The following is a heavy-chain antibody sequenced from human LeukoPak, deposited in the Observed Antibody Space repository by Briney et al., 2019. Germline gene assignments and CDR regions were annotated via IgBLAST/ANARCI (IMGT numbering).Heavy chain of an antibody. V-gene: IGHV5-51*01. D-gene: IGHD3-22*01. CDR3: ARCPEYYYDSSGYYDY. CDR2: IYPGDSDT. CDR1: GYSFTSYW. Sequence: GESLKISCKGSGYSFTSYWIGWVRQMPGKGLEWMGIIYPGDSDTRYSPSFQGQATISADKSISAAYLQWSSLKASDTAMYYCARCPEYYYDSSGYYDYWGQGTLVTVSS. J-gene: IGHJ4*02.